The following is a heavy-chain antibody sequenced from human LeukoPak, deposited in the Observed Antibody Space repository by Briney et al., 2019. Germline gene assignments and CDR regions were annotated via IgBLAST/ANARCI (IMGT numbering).Heavy chain of an antibody. CDR2: INPNSGGT. CDR3: TRAVLLGTDFDY. V-gene: IGHV1-2*02. Sequence: GASVKVSCKASGYTFTDYYMHWVRQAPGQGLEWMGWINPNSGGTKYAQKFQGRVTMTRDTSISTAYMELSRLRSDDTAVYYCTRAVLLGTDFDYWGQGTLVTVSS. CDR1: GYTFTDYY. J-gene: IGHJ4*02. D-gene: IGHD5-18*01.